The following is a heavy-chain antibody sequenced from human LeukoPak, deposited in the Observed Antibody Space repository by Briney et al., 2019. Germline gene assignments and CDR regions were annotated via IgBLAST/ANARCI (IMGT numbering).Heavy chain of an antibody. V-gene: IGHV3-33*01. Sequence: GGSLRLSCAASGFTFSSYGMHWVRQAPGKGLEWVAVIWYDGSNKYYADSVKGRFTISRDNSKNTLYLQMNSLRAEDTAVYYCASAGDYYYYYYMDVWGKGTTVTVSS. D-gene: IGHD3-10*01. J-gene: IGHJ6*03. CDR3: ASAGDYYYYYYMDV. CDR2: IWYDGSNK. CDR1: GFTFSSYG.